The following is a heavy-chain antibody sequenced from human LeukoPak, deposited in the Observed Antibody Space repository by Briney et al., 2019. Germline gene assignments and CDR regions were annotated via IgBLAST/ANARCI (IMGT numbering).Heavy chain of an antibody. CDR3: AREGRPFYSSSWYWYDP. V-gene: IGHV3-7*01. Sequence: GGSLRLSCAAAAFTFSTYCMIWLRQAPGKGLEGGANIKQDTSNKYYMYSVKGRFTISRDKAKNSVYLQMNSLRAEDTALYYCAREGRPFYSSSWYWYDPWGQGTLVTVSS. J-gene: IGHJ5*02. D-gene: IGHD6-13*01. CDR1: AFTFSTYC. CDR2: IKQDTSNK.